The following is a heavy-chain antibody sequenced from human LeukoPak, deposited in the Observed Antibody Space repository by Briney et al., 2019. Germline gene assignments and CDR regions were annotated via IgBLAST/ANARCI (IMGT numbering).Heavy chain of an antibody. CDR2: IKQDGSEK. CDR1: GFTFSSYW. Sequence: PGGSLRLSCAASGFTFSSYWMSWVRQAPGKGLEWVANIKQDGSEKYYVDSVKGRFTISRDNAKNSLYLQMNSLRAEDTAVYYCARDVDTAMVMRSDAFDIWGQGTMVTVSS. V-gene: IGHV3-7*01. D-gene: IGHD5-18*01. CDR3: ARDVDTAMVMRSDAFDI. J-gene: IGHJ3*02.